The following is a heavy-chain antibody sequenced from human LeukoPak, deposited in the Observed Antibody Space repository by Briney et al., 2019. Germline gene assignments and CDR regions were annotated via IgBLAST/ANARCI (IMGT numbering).Heavy chain of an antibody. V-gene: IGHV1-69*05. CDR3: AQQAVITSYIFDY. J-gene: IGHJ4*02. Sequence: SVKVSCKASGGTFSSYAISWVRQAPGQGLEWMGGIIPIFGTANYAQKFQGRVTITTDESTSTAYMELSSLRSEDTAVYYCAQQAVITSYIFDYWGQGTLVTVSS. CDR2: IIPIFGTA. D-gene: IGHD3-22*01. CDR1: GGTFSSYA.